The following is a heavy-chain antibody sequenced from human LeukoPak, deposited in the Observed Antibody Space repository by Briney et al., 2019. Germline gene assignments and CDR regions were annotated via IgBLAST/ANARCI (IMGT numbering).Heavy chain of an antibody. Sequence: GGSLRLSCAASGFTVSSNSMSWVRQAPGKGLEWVSIIYSSGNTYYADSAKGRFTISRDNSKNTLYLQMNSLRADDTAVYYCARDPEGYFQQWGQGTLVTVSS. J-gene: IGHJ1*01. V-gene: IGHV3-66*01. CDR3: ARDPEGYFQQ. CDR2: IYSSGNT. CDR1: GFTVSSNS.